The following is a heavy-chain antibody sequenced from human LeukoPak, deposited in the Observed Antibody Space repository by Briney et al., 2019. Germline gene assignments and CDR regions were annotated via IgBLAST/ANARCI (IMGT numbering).Heavy chain of an antibody. CDR2: ISWDSGNT. V-gene: IGHV3-9*01. CDR1: GSSLDDYA. CDR3: IKDMGFDLLKDAFEI. Sequence: GGSLRLSCVGSGSSLDDYAMHWVRQVPGKGLEWVSSISWDSGNTAYGDSVKGRFTISRDNAKNSLYLQMNSLRPDDTAFYYCIKDMGFDLLKDAFEIWGQGTLVTVSS. J-gene: IGHJ3*02. D-gene: IGHD3-9*01.